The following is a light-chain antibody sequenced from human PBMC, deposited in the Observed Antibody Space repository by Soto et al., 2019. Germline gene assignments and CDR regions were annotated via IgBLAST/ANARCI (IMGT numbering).Light chain of an antibody. V-gene: IGKV1-33*01. CDR3: QQYDNLPLT. J-gene: IGKJ4*01. Sequence: DIPMTQSPSSLSASVGDRVTITCQASQAMSNYLNWYQQKPGKAPKLLIYDASNLETGVPSRFSGSGSGTDFTFTISSLQAEDIAIYYCQQYDNLPLTFGGGTKVEIK. CDR1: QAMSNY. CDR2: DAS.